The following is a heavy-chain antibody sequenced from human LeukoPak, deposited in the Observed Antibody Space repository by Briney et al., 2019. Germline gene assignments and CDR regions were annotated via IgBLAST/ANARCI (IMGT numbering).Heavy chain of an antibody. CDR3: ARDRGEAAGLDH. V-gene: IGHV4-34*01. CDR1: GGGSYSDYS. D-gene: IGHD6-13*01. CDR2: ITHAAIL. Sequence: SETLSLTCAVSGGGSYSDYSLSWIRQSPGKGLEWVGEITHAAILNYNPSLKGRVAISVDTSKSQVTLKFDSMTAADTEKYYCARDRGEAAGLDHWGQGTLVTVSS. J-gene: IGHJ4*02.